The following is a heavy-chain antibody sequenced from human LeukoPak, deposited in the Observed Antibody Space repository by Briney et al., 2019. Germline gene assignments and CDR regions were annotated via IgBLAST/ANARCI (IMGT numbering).Heavy chain of an antibody. CDR3: ARNLYYYDSSGYYYY. J-gene: IGHJ4*02. V-gene: IGHV3-66*01. Sequence: RSGGSLRLSCAASGLTVSSNYMSWVRQAPGKGLEWVSAIYTGGSTYYAGSVKGRFTISRDNSKNTLYLQMNSLRAEDTAVYYCARNLYYYDSSGYYYYWGQGTLVTVSS. CDR2: IYTGGST. D-gene: IGHD3-22*01. CDR1: GLTVSSNY.